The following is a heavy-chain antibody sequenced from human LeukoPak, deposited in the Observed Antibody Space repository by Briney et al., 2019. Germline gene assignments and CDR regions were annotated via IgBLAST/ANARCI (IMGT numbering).Heavy chain of an antibody. J-gene: IGHJ5*02. Sequence: GGSLRLSCAASGFTFSSYEMNWVSQAPGKGLEWVSYISSSGSTIYYADSVKGRFTISRDNAKNSLYLQMNSLRAEDTAVYYCARDRSAMVRGVTYNWFDPWGREPWSPSPQ. CDR3: ARDRSAMVRGVTYNWFDP. V-gene: IGHV3-48*03. CDR1: GFTFSSYE. D-gene: IGHD3-10*01. CDR2: ISSSGSTI.